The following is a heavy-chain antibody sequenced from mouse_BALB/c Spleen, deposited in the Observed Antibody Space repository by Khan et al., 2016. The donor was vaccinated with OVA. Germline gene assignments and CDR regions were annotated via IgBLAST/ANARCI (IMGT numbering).Heavy chain of an antibody. CDR1: GYSITSGYA. CDR2: ISYSGFT. D-gene: IGHD1-1*01. CDR3: ARGNYYGYYFDY. Sequence: EVQLQESGPGLVKPSQSLSLTCTVTGYSITSGYAWNWIRQFPGNKLEWMGYISYSGFTSYPPSLKSRISSTRDTSKNQFFLQLNSVTTEDTATYYCARGNYYGYYFDYWGQGTTLTVSS. J-gene: IGHJ2*01. V-gene: IGHV3-2*02.